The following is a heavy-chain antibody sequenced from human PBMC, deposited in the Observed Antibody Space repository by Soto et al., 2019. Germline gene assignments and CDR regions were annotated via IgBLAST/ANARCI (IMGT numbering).Heavy chain of an antibody. CDR1: GDSISTEGYY. V-gene: IGHV4-31*03. Sequence: SETLSLTCSVSGDSISTEGYYWSWIRQHPGKGLEWIGYIYYSGLTSYNPSLKSRVTISRATSKNQFYLKLSSVIAADTAVYYCARSRSYYVEDFQKWGQGTLVTVSS. D-gene: IGHD1-26*01. CDR3: ARSRSYYVEDFQK. J-gene: IGHJ1*01. CDR2: IYYSGLT.